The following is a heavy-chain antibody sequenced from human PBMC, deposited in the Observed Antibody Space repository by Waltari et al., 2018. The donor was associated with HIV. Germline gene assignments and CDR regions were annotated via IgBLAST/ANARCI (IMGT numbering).Heavy chain of an antibody. Sequence: EVQLVESGGGLVKPGGSLRLSCAASGFTFSSYSMNWVRQAPGTGLECVSSISSSSIYINYADAVNGKFTISRDNAKNSLYLKMNSLRAEDTAVYYCARDLYCGGDCYTYYFDYWGQGTLVTVSS. V-gene: IGHV3-21*01. D-gene: IGHD2-21*02. J-gene: IGHJ4*02. CDR3: ARDLYCGGDCYTYYFDY. CDR1: GFTFSSYS. CDR2: ISSSSIYI.